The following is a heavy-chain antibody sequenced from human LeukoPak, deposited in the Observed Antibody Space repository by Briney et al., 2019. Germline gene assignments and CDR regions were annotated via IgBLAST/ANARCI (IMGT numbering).Heavy chain of an antibody. Sequence: SVKVSCKASGGTFSSYAISWVRQAPGQGLEWMGRIIPIFGTANYAQKFQGRVTITPDESTSTAYMELSSLRSEDTAVYYCASDATMVRGAPHYWGQGTLVTVSS. CDR2: IIPIFGTA. CDR1: GGTFSSYA. J-gene: IGHJ4*02. CDR3: ASDATMVRGAPHY. D-gene: IGHD3-10*01. V-gene: IGHV1-69*13.